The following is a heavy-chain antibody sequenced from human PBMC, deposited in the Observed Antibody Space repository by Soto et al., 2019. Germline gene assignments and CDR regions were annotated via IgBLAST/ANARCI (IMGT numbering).Heavy chain of an antibody. CDR3: ARSRSGAVADSFDF. Sequence: GSLRLAGAASVFIFSRYAIHWVRQAPGKGLEWLAVISKDGSSKYYLDSVKGRFTISRDNSKNTVHLEMKNLRDEDTALYYCARSRSGAVADSFDFWGQGTLVTVSS. J-gene: IGHJ4*02. D-gene: IGHD3-10*01. CDR1: VFIFSRYA. V-gene: IGHV3-30*04. CDR2: ISKDGSSK.